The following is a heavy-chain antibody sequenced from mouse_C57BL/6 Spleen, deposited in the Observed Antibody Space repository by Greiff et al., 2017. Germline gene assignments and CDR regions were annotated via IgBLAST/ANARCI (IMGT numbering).Heavy chain of an antibody. Sequence: VKLVESGPGLVAPSQSLSITCTVSGFSLTSYAISWVRQPPGKGLEWLGVIWTGGGTNYNSALKSRLSISKDNSKSQVFLKMNSLQTDDTARYYCARYDYDGGGYYYAMDYWGQGTSVTVSS. CDR2: IWTGGGT. V-gene: IGHV2-9-1*01. J-gene: IGHJ4*01. CDR1: GFSLTSYA. D-gene: IGHD2-4*01. CDR3: ARYDYDGGGYYYAMDY.